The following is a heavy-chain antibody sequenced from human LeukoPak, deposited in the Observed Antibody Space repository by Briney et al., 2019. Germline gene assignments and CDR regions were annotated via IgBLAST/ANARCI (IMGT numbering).Heavy chain of an antibody. D-gene: IGHD3-22*01. Sequence: SETLSLTCTVSGGSISSYYWSWIRQPPGKGLEWIGYIYYSGSTNYNPSLKSRVTISVDTSKKQFSLKLSSVSAADTAVYYCARGFYYDSSGYYEYGTYYYYGMDVWGQGATVTVSS. CDR3: ARGFYYDSSGYYEYGTYYYYGMDV. CDR2: IYYSGST. J-gene: IGHJ6*02. CDR1: GGSISSYY. V-gene: IGHV4-59*01.